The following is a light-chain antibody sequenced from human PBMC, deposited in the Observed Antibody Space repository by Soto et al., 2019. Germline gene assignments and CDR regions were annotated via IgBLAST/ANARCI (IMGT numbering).Light chain of an antibody. CDR2: AAS. Sequence: DIQMTQSPSSLSASVGDRVTITCRASQSLSSYLNWYQQKPGKAPKLLIYAASSLQSGVPSRFSGSGSGTDFTLTISSLQPEDFATYYCQQSYNTPLTFGQGTRVEI. V-gene: IGKV1-39*01. CDR1: QSLSSY. CDR3: QQSYNTPLT. J-gene: IGKJ1*01.